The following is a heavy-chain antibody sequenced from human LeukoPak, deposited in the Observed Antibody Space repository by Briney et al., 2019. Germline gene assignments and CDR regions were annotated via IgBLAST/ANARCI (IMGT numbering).Heavy chain of an antibody. CDR3: ARDFGPVYYCGSGSSFDY. J-gene: IGHJ4*02. Sequence: AGGSLRLSCAASGFTFSSYAMHWVRQAPGKGLEWVANIKQDGSEKYYVDSVKGRFTISRDNAKNSLYLQMNSLRAEDTAVYYCARDFGPVYYCGSGSSFDYWGQGTLVTVSS. CDR2: IKQDGSEK. D-gene: IGHD3-10*01. CDR1: GFTFSSYA. V-gene: IGHV3-7*03.